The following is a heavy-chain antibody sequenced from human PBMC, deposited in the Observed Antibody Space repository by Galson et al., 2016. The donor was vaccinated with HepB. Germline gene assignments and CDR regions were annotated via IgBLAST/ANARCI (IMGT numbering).Heavy chain of an antibody. Sequence: SVKVSCKASGGTFSSYAISWVRQAPGQGLEWMGGIIPIFGTANYAQKFQGRVTITADESTSTAYMELCSLRSEDTTVYNCARGTGTSVWFDPWGQGTLVTVSS. D-gene: IGHD1-1*01. J-gene: IGHJ5*02. CDR3: ARGTGTSVWFDP. CDR1: GGTFSSYA. V-gene: IGHV1-69*13. CDR2: IIPIFGTA.